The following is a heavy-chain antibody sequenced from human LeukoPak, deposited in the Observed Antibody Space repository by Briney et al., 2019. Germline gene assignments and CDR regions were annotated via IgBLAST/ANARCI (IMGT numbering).Heavy chain of an antibody. V-gene: IGHV3-21*01. CDR1: GFTFSSYS. CDR2: ISSSSSYI. CDR3: ARDRDGEMATIIGGFGY. Sequence: PGGSLRLSCAASGFTFSSYSMNWVRQAPGKGLEWVSSISSSSSYIYYADSVKSRFTISRDNAKNSLYLQMNSLRAEDTAVYYCARDRDGEMATIIGGFGYWGQGTLVTVSS. J-gene: IGHJ4*02. D-gene: IGHD5-24*01.